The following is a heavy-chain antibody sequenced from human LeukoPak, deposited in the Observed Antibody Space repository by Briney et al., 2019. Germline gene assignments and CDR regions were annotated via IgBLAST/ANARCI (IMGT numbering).Heavy chain of an antibody. Sequence: GESLKISCTGSGYSFTSYWIGWVRQLPGKGLEWMEIIYPGDSDTRYSPSFQGQVTISADKSISTAYLQWSSLKASDTAMYYCARGEYYYDSSGYWQFDYWGQGTLVTVSS. D-gene: IGHD3-22*01. J-gene: IGHJ4*02. CDR1: GYSFTSYW. V-gene: IGHV5-51*01. CDR3: ARGEYYYDSSGYWQFDY. CDR2: IYPGDSDT.